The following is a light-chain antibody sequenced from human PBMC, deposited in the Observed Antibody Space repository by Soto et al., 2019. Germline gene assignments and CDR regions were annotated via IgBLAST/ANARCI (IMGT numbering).Light chain of an antibody. Sequence: QSVLTQPASVSGSPGQSITISCTGTSSDVGGFNYVSWYQHHPGKAPKLMIYEVSNRPSGVSNRFSGSKSGNTASPTISRLQAEDDADYYCSSYTSSSTLYVFGTGTKVTVL. V-gene: IGLV2-14*01. J-gene: IGLJ1*01. CDR3: SSYTSSSTLYV. CDR2: EVS. CDR1: SSDVGGFNY.